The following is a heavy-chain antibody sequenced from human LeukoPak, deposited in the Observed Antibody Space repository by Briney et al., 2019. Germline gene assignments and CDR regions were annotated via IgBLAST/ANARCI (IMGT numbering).Heavy chain of an antibody. CDR1: GFTFDDYT. D-gene: IGHD2-15*01. Sequence: GGSLRLSCAASGFTFDDYTMHWVRQAPGKGLEWVSLISWDGDSTYYADSVKGRFTISRDNSKNSLYLQMNSLRTEDTALYYCAKDIGVGSCNGCLFDYWGQGTLVTVSP. CDR2: ISWDGDST. J-gene: IGHJ4*02. V-gene: IGHV3-43*01. CDR3: AKDIGVGSCNGCLFDY.